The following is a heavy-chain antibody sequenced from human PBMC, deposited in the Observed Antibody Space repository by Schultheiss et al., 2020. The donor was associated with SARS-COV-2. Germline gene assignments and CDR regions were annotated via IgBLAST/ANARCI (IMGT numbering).Heavy chain of an antibody. J-gene: IGHJ4*02. CDR1: GFTFTNHW. CDR3: AKKSGSGFTYYFDY. Sequence: GGSLRLSCAASGFTFTNHWMTWVRQAPGKGLEWVANIKLDGSEKYYVDSVKGRFTISRDNAKNSVFLQMNSLRAEDTAVYYCAKKSGSGFTYYFDYWGQGSLVTVSS. D-gene: IGHD5-12*01. CDR2: IKLDGSEK. V-gene: IGHV3-7*03.